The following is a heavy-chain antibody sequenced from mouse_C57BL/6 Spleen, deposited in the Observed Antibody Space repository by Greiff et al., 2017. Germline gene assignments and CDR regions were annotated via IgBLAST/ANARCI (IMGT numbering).Heavy chain of an antibody. Sequence: VQLQQSGPELVKPGASVKISCTASGYTFTDYYMNWVKQSHGKSLEWIGDLNPNTGGPSYNPTFTGKATLTVDKSSSTAYMERRSLTSEDSAVYYGARVYYYYGSSPSWFAYWGQGTLVTVSA. D-gene: IGHD1-1*01. V-gene: IGHV1-26*01. CDR2: LNPNTGGP. CDR1: GYTFTDYY. J-gene: IGHJ3*01. CDR3: ARVYYYYGSSPSWFAY.